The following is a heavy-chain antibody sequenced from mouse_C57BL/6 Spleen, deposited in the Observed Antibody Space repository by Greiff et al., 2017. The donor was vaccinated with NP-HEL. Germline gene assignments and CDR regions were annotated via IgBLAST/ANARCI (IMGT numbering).Heavy chain of an antibody. CDR3: ARGGGISGWLFDY. D-gene: IGHD2-3*01. CDR1: GFTFSDYY. J-gene: IGHJ2*01. V-gene: IGHV5-16*01. CDR2: INYDGSST. Sequence: EVHLVESEGGLVQPGSSMKLSCTASGFTFSDYYMAWVRQVPEKGLEWVANINYDGSSTYYLDSLKSRFIISRDNAKNILYLQMSSLKSEDTATYYCARGGGISGWLFDYWGQGTTLTVSS.